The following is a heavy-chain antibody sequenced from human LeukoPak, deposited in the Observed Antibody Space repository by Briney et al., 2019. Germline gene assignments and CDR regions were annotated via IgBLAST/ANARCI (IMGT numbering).Heavy chain of an antibody. Sequence: ASVKVSCKASGYTFTGYYMHWVRQAPGQGLEWMGWINPNSGGTNYAQKFQGRVTMTRDTSISTAYMELSRLRSDDTAVYYCARVSYCSGGSCSPYYFDYWGQGTLVTVFS. J-gene: IGHJ4*02. V-gene: IGHV1-2*02. CDR3: ARVSYCSGGSCSPYYFDY. CDR1: GYTFTGYY. CDR2: INPNSGGT. D-gene: IGHD2-15*01.